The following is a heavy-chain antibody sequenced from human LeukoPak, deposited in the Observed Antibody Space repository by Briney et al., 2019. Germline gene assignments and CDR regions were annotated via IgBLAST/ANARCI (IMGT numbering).Heavy chain of an antibody. CDR3: ARDPPAPGYSYGFGFDY. V-gene: IGHV3-48*04. J-gene: IGHJ4*02. D-gene: IGHD5-18*01. CDR1: GFTFSSYS. CDR2: ISSSSSTI. Sequence: GGSLRLSCAASGFTFSSYSMNWVRQAPGKGLEWVSYISSSSSTIYYADSVKGRFTISRDNAKNSLYPQMNSLRAEDTAVYYCARDPPAPGYSYGFGFDYWGQGTLVTVSS.